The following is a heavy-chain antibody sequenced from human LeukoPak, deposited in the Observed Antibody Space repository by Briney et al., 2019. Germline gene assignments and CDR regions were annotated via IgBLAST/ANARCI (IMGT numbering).Heavy chain of an antibody. CDR2: IYSGGST. CDR1: GFTVSSNY. D-gene: IGHD3-22*01. J-gene: IGHJ3*02. CDR3: ARESRVVAGAAFDI. V-gene: IGHV3-53*01. Sequence: GGSLRLSCAASGFTVSSNYMRWVRQAPGKGLEWVSVIYSGGSTYYADSVRGRFTISRDNSKNTLYLQMNSLRAEDTAVYYCARESRVVAGAAFDIWGQGTMVTVSS.